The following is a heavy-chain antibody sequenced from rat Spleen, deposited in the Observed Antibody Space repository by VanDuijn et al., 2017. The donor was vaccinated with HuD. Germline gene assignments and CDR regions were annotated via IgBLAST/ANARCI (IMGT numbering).Heavy chain of an antibody. Sequence: EVQLVESDGGLVQPGRSMKLSCVVSGFTFSNYYMAWVRQAPTKGLEWVAYISYNGGSTYYRDSVKGRFTISRDNTERALSLQMDNLRFEDSATYHCAGAGYLRDWYFDFWGPGTMVTVSS. CDR2: ISYNGGST. D-gene: IGHD2-2*01. CDR3: AGAGYLRDWYFDF. J-gene: IGHJ1*01. CDR1: GFTFSNYY. V-gene: IGHV5-25*01.